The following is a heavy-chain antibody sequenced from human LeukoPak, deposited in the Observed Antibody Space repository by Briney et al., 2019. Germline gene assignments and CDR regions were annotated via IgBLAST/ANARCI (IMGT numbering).Heavy chain of an antibody. J-gene: IGHJ5*02. CDR3: AREVDP. V-gene: IGHV4-31*11. CDR1: GGSFSDYY. CDR2: IYYSGST. Sequence: PSETLSLTCAVYGGSFSDYYWTWIRQHPGKGLEWIGYIYYSGSTYYNPSLKSRVTISVDTSKNQFSLKLSSVTAADTAVYYCAREVDPWGQGTLVTVSS.